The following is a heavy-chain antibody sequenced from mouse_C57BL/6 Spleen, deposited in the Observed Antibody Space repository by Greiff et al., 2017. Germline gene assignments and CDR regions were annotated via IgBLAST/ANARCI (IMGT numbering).Heavy chain of an antibody. J-gene: IGHJ3*01. CDR1: GFNIKDDY. D-gene: IGHD2-1*01. CDR2: IDPENGDT. Sequence: EVQLQQSGAELVRPGASVKLSCTASGFNIKDDYMHWVKQRPEQGLEWIGWIDPENGDTEYASKFQGKATITADTSSNTAYLQLSSLTSEDTAVYYCTTQSPYGNYAWFAYWGQGTLVTVSA. CDR3: TTQSPYGNYAWFAY. V-gene: IGHV14-4*01.